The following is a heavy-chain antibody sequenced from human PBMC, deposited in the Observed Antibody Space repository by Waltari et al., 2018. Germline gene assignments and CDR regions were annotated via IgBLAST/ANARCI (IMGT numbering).Heavy chain of an antibody. V-gene: IGHV1-2*02. D-gene: IGHD6-6*01. CDR2: INPNSGAT. CDR1: GYIFTGYY. CDR3: ARAGYGSSPDY. J-gene: IGHJ4*02. Sequence: QVQLVQSGAEVKKPEASVKVSCKASGYIFTGYYMHWVRQVPGQGLEWMGWINPNSGATNSVQEFQGRVTMTRDTSIGTAYMELSRLRSDDTAVYYCARAGYGSSPDYWGQGTLVTVSS.